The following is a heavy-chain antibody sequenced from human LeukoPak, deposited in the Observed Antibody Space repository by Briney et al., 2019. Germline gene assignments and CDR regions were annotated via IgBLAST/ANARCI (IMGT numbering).Heavy chain of an antibody. J-gene: IGHJ4*02. D-gene: IGHD3-16*01. V-gene: IGHV3-23*01. Sequence: GGSLRLSCAASGYTFSSHGLTWVRRAPGKGLKWVSTINGAGDNTYYAETVKGRFTISRDNSKNTLYLQMHSLRAEDTAIYYCAKVSVCYGCYLDYWGQGTLVTVSS. CDR1: GYTFSSHG. CDR3: AKVSVCYGCYLDY. CDR2: INGAGDNT.